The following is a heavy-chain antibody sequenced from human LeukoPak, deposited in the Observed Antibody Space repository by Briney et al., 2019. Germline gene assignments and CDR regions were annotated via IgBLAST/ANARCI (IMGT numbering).Heavy chain of an antibody. V-gene: IGHV3-23*01. D-gene: IGHD2-2*01. CDR2: ISGSGGST. Sequence: PGGSLRLSCAASGFTFSSYAMSWVRQAPGKGLEWVSAISGSGGSTYYADSVKGRFTISRDNSKNTLYLQMNSLRAEDTAVYYCAKLPVPILGYCSSTSCYRWGTVPSSTRDIGWYFDLWGRGTLVTVSS. CDR1: GFTFSSYA. CDR3: AKLPVPILGYCSSTSCYRWGTVPSSTRDIGWYFDL. J-gene: IGHJ2*01.